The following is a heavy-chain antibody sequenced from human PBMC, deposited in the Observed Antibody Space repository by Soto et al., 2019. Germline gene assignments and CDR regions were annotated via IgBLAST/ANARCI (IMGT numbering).Heavy chain of an antibody. D-gene: IGHD3-9*01. CDR3: ARSILTAKGGMDV. Sequence: GESLKIACKGSGYSVTSYWIGWVRQMPGKGLEWMGIIYPGDTDTRYSPSFQGQVTISADKSISTAYLQWSSLKASDTAMYYCARSILTAKGGMDVWGQGTTVTVSS. J-gene: IGHJ6*02. V-gene: IGHV5-51*01. CDR1: GYSVTSYW. CDR2: IYPGDTDT.